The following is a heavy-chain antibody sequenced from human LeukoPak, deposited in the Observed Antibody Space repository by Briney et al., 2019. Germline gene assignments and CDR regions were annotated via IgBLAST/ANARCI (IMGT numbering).Heavy chain of an antibody. CDR3: AKGVVTTIKYYFDY. D-gene: IGHD2-21*02. CDR1: GFTFSTYG. CDR2: ISYDGSNE. Sequence: GRSLRLSCAASGFTFSTYGMHWVRQAPGKGLEWVAVISYDGSNEYYADSVKGRFTISRDNSKNALYLQMNSLRAEDTAVYYCAKGVVTTIKYYFDYWGQGTLVTVSS. V-gene: IGHV3-30*18. J-gene: IGHJ4*02.